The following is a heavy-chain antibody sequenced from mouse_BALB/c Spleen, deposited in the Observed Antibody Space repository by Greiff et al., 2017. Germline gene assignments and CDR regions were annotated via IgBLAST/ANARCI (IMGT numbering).Heavy chain of an antibody. Sequence: EVKLVESGGGLVQPGGSRKLSCAASGFTFSSFGMHWVRQAPEKGLEWVAYISSGSSTIYYADTVKGRFTISRDNPKNTLFLQMTSLRSEDTAMYYCARNWDDFDYRGQGTTLTVSS. V-gene: IGHV5-17*02. CDR3: ARNWDDFDY. CDR2: ISSGSSTI. J-gene: IGHJ2*01. D-gene: IGHD4-1*01. CDR1: GFTFSSFG.